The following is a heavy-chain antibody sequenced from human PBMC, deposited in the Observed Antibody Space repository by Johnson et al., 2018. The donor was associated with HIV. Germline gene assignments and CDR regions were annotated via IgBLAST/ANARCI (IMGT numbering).Heavy chain of an antibody. CDR2: FFGGDGT. D-gene: IGHD5-18*01. CDR3: ARGGRGYSYSYAFDI. CDR1: GFTVSSYY. Sequence: VQLVESGGGLVQPGGSLRLSCAASGFTVSSYYMTWVRQAPGKGLEWVSVFFGGDGTYYADSVRGRFIISRDNSKNTLYLQMGSLRAEDMAVYYCARGGRGYSYSYAFDIWGQGTMVTVSS. J-gene: IGHJ3*02. V-gene: IGHV3-66*01.